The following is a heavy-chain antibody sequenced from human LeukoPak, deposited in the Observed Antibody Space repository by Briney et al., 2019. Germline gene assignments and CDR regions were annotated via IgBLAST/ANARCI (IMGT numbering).Heavy chain of an antibody. CDR1: GGSFSGYY. V-gene: IGHV4-59*01. D-gene: IGHD5-18*01. CDR2: IYYSGST. Sequence: SETLSLTCAVYGGSFSGYYWSWIRQPPGKGLEWIGYIYYSGSTNYNPSLKSRVTISVDTSKNQFSLKLSSVTAADTAVYYCARRAERGYSYFWFDPWGQGTLVTVSS. CDR3: ARRAERGYSYFWFDP. J-gene: IGHJ5*02.